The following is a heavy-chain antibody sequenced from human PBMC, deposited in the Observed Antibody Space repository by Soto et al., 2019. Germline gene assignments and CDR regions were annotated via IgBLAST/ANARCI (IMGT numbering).Heavy chain of an antibody. CDR2: IYYSGST. J-gene: IGHJ5*02. V-gene: IGHV4-31*01. CDR1: GGSISSGGYY. Sequence: QVQLQESGPGLVKPSQTLSLTCTVSGGSISSGGYYWNWIRQHPGKGLEWIGYIYYSGSTYYNPCLNSLVSMSVDTAKNQFSLKLSSVTAADTGVYYCARSVFPWCQGTLVTVSS. CDR3: ARSVFP.